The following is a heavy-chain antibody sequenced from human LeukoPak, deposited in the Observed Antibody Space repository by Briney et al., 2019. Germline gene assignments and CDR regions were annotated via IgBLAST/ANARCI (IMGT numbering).Heavy chain of an antibody. V-gene: IGHV4-34*01. CDR1: GGSFSGYY. Sequence: SETLSLTCAVSGGSFSGYYWSWARQPPGKGLEWIGEINHSGSTNYNPSLKSRVTISVDTSKNQFSLKLSSVTAADTAVYYCAIISSWQTHWGQGTLVTVSS. J-gene: IGHJ4*02. CDR3: AIISSWQTH. D-gene: IGHD6-13*01. CDR2: INHSGST.